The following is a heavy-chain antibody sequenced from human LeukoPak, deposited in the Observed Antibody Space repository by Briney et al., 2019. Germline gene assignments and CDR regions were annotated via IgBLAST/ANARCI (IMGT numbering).Heavy chain of an antibody. D-gene: IGHD6-19*01. V-gene: IGHV4-59*01. Sequence: SETLSLTCTVSGGSISSYYWSWIRQPPGKGLEWIGYIYYSGSTNYNPSLKSRVTISVDTSKNQFSLKLSSVTAADTAVYYCARVVAVAGPPWAGSYYYMDVWGKGTTVTVSS. CDR1: GGSISSYY. CDR3: ARVVAVAGPPWAGSYYYMDV. CDR2: IYYSGST. J-gene: IGHJ6*03.